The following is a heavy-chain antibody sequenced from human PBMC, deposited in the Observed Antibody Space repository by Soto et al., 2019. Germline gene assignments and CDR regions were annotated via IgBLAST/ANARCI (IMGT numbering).Heavy chain of an antibody. Sequence: QPGGSLRLSCAASGFTFSSYAMSWVRQAPGKGLEWVSAISGNGGSTYYADSVKGRFTISRDNSKNTLYLQMNSLRAEDTAVYYCAKTHRSTVTTQRAGGYWGQGTLVTVSS. CDR3: AKTHRSTVTTQRAGGY. V-gene: IGHV3-23*01. CDR2: ISGNGGST. J-gene: IGHJ4*02. CDR1: GFTFSSYA. D-gene: IGHD4-17*01.